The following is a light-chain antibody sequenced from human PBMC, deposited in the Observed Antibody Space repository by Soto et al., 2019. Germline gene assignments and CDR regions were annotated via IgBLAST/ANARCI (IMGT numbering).Light chain of an antibody. Sequence: EIVLTQSPATLSLSPGERATLSCRASQSVGKYLAWYQQRPGQAPRLLMFDVSYRATGTPARFSGSGSGTDFTRTISRLEHEDFAVCYCQQRTNWQLTFGGGARVEVK. V-gene: IGKV3-11*01. J-gene: IGKJ4*01. CDR2: DVS. CDR1: QSVGKY. CDR3: QQRTNWQLT.